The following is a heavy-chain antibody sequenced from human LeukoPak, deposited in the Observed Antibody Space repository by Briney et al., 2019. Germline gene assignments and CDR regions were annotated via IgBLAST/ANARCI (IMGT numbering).Heavy chain of an antibody. CDR2: MNPNSGNT. J-gene: IGHJ3*02. CDR3: ATPQEGDAFDI. CDR1: GYTFTSYD. D-gene: IGHD1-14*01. V-gene: IGHV1-8*03. Sequence: ASVKVSCKASGYTFTSYDINWVRQSTGQGLEWMGWMNPNSGNTGYAQKFQGRVTITRNTSISTAYMELSSLRSEDTAVYYCATPQEGDAFDIWGQGTMVTVSS.